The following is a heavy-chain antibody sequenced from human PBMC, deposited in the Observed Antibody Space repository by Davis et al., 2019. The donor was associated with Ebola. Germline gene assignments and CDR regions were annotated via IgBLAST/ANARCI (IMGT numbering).Heavy chain of an antibody. J-gene: IGHJ4*02. CDR1: GGSISSGDYY. CDR3: AREAFSSGWSFTFDY. D-gene: IGHD6-19*01. V-gene: IGHV4-30-4*01. CDR2: IYYSGST. Sequence: SETLSLTCTVSGGSISSGDYYWSWIRQPPGKGLEWIGYIYYSGSTYYNPSLKSRVTISVDTSKNQFSLKLSSVTAADTAVYYCAREAFSSGWSFTFDYWGQGTLVTVSS.